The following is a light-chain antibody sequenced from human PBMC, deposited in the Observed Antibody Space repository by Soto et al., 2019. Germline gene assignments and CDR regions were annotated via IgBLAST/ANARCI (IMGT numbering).Light chain of an antibody. CDR3: AAWDDSLNGYV. Sequence: QSVLTQPPSASGTPGQRVTISCSGSSSNIGSNTVNWYQQLPGTAPKLLIYSINHRPSGVPDRFSGSKSGTSASLAISGLQSEDVADYYCAAWDDSLNGYVFGTGTKLTVL. V-gene: IGLV1-44*01. CDR2: SIN. CDR1: SSNIGSNT. J-gene: IGLJ1*01.